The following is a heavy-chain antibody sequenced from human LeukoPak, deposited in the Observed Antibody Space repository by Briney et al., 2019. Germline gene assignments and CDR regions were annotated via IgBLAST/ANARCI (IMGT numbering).Heavy chain of an antibody. CDR3: ARQPDSSGYGFDY. D-gene: IGHD3-22*01. V-gene: IGHV4-59*08. CDR1: GGSISNYY. Sequence: SETLSLTCTVSGGSISNYYWSWIRQPPGKGLEWIGYIYYSGSTNYNPSLKSRVTISVDTSKNQFSLKLSSVTAADTAVYYCARQPDSSGYGFDYWGQGTLVTVSS. J-gene: IGHJ4*02. CDR2: IYYSGST.